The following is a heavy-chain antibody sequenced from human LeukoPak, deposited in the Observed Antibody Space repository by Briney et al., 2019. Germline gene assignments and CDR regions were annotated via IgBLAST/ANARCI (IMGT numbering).Heavy chain of an antibody. CDR1: GFTFDDYA. J-gene: IGHJ4*02. CDR2: ISWNSGSI. CDR3: ARELGYCSSTSCYYDY. Sequence: GRSLRLSCAASGFTFDDYAMHWVRQAPGKGLEWVSGISWNSGSIGYADSVKGRFTISRDNAKNSLYLQMNSLRAEDTAVYYCARELGYCSSTSCYYDYWGQGTLVTVSS. D-gene: IGHD2-2*01. V-gene: IGHV3-9*01.